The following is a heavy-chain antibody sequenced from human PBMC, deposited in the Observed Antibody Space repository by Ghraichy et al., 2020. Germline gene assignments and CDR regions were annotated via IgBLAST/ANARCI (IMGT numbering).Heavy chain of an antibody. CDR3: ARDRSHYDFWSGYAYYYGMDV. D-gene: IGHD3-3*01. J-gene: IGHJ6*02. V-gene: IGHV4-59*11. Sequence: SETLSLTCTVSGGSISSHYWSWIRQPPGKGLEWNGYIYYSGSTNYNPSLKSRVTISVDTSKNQFPLKLSSVTAADTDVYYCARDRSHYDFWSGYAYYYGMDVWGQGTTVTVSS. CDR1: GGSISSHY. CDR2: IYYSGST.